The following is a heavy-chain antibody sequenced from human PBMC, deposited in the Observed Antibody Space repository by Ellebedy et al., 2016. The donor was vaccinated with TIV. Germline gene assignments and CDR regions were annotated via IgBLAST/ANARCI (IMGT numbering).Heavy chain of an antibody. CDR2: ISGSGGNT. J-gene: IGHJ1*01. CDR3: AKLEGAYCGSDCFVGPLSDD. CDR1: GLTFSSYA. V-gene: IGHV3-23*01. D-gene: IGHD2-21*02. Sequence: PGGSLRLSCAASGLTFSSYAMSRVRQAPGKGLEWVSGISGSGGNTYYADSVKGRFTIPRDNSKNTLYLQMNSLRADDTAVYHCAKLEGAYCGSDCFVGPLSDDWGQGTLVTVSS.